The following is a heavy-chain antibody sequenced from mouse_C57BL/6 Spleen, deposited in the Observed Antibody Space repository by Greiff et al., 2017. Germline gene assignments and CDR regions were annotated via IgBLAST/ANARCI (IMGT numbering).Heavy chain of an antibody. CDR1: GYSFTSYG. J-gene: IGHJ2*01. CDR3: ARGPDYFDY. Sequence: VQLQQSGAELARPSASVYLSCKASGYSFTSYGISWVKQRTGQGLEWIGEIYPRSGNTYYNEKFKGKATLTADKSSSTAYMELRSLTSEDSAVYFCARGPDYFDYWGQGTTLTVSS. CDR2: IYPRSGNT. V-gene: IGHV1-81*01.